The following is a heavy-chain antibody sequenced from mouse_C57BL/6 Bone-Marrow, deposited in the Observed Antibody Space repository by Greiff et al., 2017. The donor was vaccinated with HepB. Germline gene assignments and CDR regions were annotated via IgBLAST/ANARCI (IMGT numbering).Heavy chain of an antibody. CDR1: GYSLTDYN. D-gene: IGHD2-2*01. J-gene: IGHJ2*01. CDR3: ARGEDYGYDGFDY. CDR2: INPNYGTN. V-gene: IGHV1-39*01. Sequence: EVQLMESGPELVKPGASVKISCKASGYSLTDYNMNWVKQSNGKSLEWIGVINPNYGTNSYNQKFKGKATLTVDQSSSTAYMQLNSLNSEDSAVYYCARGEDYGYDGFDYWGQGTTLTVSS.